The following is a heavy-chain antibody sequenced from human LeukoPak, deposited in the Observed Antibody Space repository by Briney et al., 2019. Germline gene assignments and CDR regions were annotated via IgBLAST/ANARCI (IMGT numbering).Heavy chain of an antibody. J-gene: IGHJ4*02. CDR1: GFTFSSYA. Sequence: GGSLRLSCAASGFTFSSYAMSWVRQAPGKGLEWVSAISGSGGSTYYADSVKGRFIISRDNSKNTLYLQMNSLRAEDTAVYYCAKVDTYYYDSSGNFDYWGQGTLVTVSS. CDR3: AKVDTYYYDSSGNFDY. CDR2: ISGSGGST. D-gene: IGHD3-22*01. V-gene: IGHV3-23*01.